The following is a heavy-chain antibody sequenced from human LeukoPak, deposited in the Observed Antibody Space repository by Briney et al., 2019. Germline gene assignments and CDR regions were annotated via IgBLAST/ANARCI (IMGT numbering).Heavy chain of an antibody. CDR2: IFTTGST. D-gene: IGHD3-10*01. Sequence: SGTLSLTCSVSGGSLSSSCWTWIRQPAGKGLERIGRIFTTGSTNYNPSLMSRVTMSVDTSKNQFSLKMRSVTAADTAVYYCARGDGSTMIRGVSRYGWLDPWGQGTLVTVSS. V-gene: IGHV4-4*07. J-gene: IGHJ5*02. CDR3: ARGDGSTMIRGVSRYGWLDP. CDR1: GGSLSSSC.